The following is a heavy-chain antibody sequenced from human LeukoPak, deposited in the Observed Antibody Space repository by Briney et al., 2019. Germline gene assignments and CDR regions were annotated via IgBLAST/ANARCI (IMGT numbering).Heavy chain of an antibody. J-gene: IGHJ4*02. CDR1: GGSFSGYY. D-gene: IGHD1-26*01. CDR2: INHSGST. V-gene: IGHV4-34*01. Sequence: SETLSLTCAVYGGSFSGYYWSWIRQPPGKGLEWVGEINHSGSTYYNPSLKSRVTISVDTSKNQFSLKLSSVTAADTAVYYCARLDLYSGSYNWGQGTLVTVSS. CDR3: ARLDLYSGSYN.